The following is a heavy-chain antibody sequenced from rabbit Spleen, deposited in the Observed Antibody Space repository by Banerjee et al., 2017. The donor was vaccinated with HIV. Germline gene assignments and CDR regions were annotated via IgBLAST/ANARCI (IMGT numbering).Heavy chain of an antibody. Sequence: EYGGDLVQPGASLTLSCTASGVSFSSSSYMCWVRQAPGKGLEWIACIDAGYSGFTYFATWAKGRFTIYRASWTAVTLQMTSLTAADTATYFCAREDRGSDGLVFRLWGQGTLVTVS. CDR1: GVSFSSSSY. D-gene: IGHD4-2*01. J-gene: IGHJ4*01. V-gene: IGHV1S40*01. CDR3: AREDRGSDGLVFRL. CDR2: IDAGYSGFT.